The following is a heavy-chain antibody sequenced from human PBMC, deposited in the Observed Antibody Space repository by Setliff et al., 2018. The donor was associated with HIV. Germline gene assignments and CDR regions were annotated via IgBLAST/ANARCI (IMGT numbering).Heavy chain of an antibody. CDR1: GYSISSGYY. CDR2: VYTTGSA. Sequence: ASETLSLTCAVSGYSISSGYYWSWIRQPAGKGLEWIGHVYTTGSASYNPSLESRVTILEALSKNQFSLNLDSVTAADTAVYFCARALAGGSGWNYFDLWGPGTLVTVSS. J-gene: IGHJ4*02. D-gene: IGHD6-19*01. V-gene: IGHV4-61*09. CDR3: ARALAGGSGWNYFDL.